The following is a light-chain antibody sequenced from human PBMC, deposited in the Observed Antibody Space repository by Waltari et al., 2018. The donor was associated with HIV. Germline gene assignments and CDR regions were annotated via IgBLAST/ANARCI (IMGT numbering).Light chain of an antibody. V-gene: IGLV2-23*02. CDR3: CSYAGTTNFFV. CDR1: SSDIGKYNL. J-gene: IGLJ1*01. CDR2: EVT. Sequence: QSALTQQASVSGSLVQSITISCNGTSSDIGKYNLVSWYQQYPGKAPKLLIYEVTRRPSGISSRFSGSKSDNTASRTIFGLQAEDEADYFCCSYAGTTNFFVFGSVT.